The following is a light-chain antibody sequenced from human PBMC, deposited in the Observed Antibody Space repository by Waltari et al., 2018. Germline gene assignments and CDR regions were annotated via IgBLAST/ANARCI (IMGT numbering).Light chain of an antibody. J-gene: IGLJ2*01. CDR3: CSYTSSATVV. CDR1: SSDVGTYAS. Sequence: QSALIQPPSVSGSPGQSVTISCTGTSSDVGTYASVSWYQHHPGTVPKPIIYNVNLQPSGVPDRFSGSKSGNTASMTISGLQAEGEADYYCCSYTSSATVVFGGGTKLTVL. V-gene: IGLV2-18*02. CDR2: NVN.